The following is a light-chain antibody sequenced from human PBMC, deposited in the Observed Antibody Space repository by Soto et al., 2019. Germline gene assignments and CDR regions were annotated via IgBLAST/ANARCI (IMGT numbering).Light chain of an antibody. V-gene: IGLV1-40*01. CDR2: GNS. CDR3: QSFDSGLRGEV. Sequence: QSVLTQPPSVSGAPGQRATISCTGTSSNIGAGYVVHWYQHLPGTAPRLLIYGNSNRPSGVSGRFSGSKSGSSASLAITGLQTEDEADYYCQSFDSGLRGEVFGGGTKLTVL. CDR1: SSNIGAGYV. J-gene: IGLJ3*02.